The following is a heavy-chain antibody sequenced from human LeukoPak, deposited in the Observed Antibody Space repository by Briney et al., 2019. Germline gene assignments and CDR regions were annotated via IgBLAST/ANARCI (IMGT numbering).Heavy chain of an antibody. V-gene: IGHV4-39*01. J-gene: IGHJ6*02. Sequence: SETLSLTCTVSGGSFSSSSYFWDWIRQAPGKGLEWIGTISYSGSAYYNPSLKSRVTMSVDTSKSQFSLKLSSVTAADTAVYYCARVGYDILTGYLPYYYYYGMDVWGQGTTVTVSS. CDR1: GGSFSSSSYF. CDR2: ISYSGSA. D-gene: IGHD3-9*01. CDR3: ARVGYDILTGYLPYYYYYGMDV.